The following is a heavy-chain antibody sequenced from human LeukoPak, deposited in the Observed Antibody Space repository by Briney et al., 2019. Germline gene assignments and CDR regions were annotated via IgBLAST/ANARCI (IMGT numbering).Heavy chain of an antibody. CDR1: GGSFSGYY. Sequence: PSGTLSLTCAVHGGSFSGYYWSWIRQPPGKGLEWIGEIIHSGSTNYNPSLKSRVTISVDTSKNQFSLKLSSVTAADTAVYYCARDDSSGYFPGVWGQGTLVTVSS. V-gene: IGHV4-34*12. D-gene: IGHD3-22*01. J-gene: IGHJ4*02. CDR2: IIHSGST. CDR3: ARDDSSGYFPGV.